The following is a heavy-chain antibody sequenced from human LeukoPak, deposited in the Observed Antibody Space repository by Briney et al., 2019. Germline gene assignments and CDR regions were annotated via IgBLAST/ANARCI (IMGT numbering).Heavy chain of an antibody. CDR1: GGSISSGDYY. V-gene: IGHV4-30-4*01. CDR2: IYYSGST. Sequence: SETLSLTCTVSGGSISSGDYYWSWIRQPPGKGLEWIGYIYYSGSTYYNPSLKSRVTISVDTSKNQFSLKLSSETAADTAVYYCARVLGDFSMDVWGQGTTVTASS. CDR3: ARVLGDFSMDV. J-gene: IGHJ6*02. D-gene: IGHD4-17*01.